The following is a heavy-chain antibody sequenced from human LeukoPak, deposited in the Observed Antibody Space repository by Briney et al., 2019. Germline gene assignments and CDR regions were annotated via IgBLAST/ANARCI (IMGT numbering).Heavy chain of an antibody. V-gene: IGHV1-69*13. D-gene: IGHD3-10*01. CDR1: GYTFINYG. J-gene: IGHJ5*02. Sequence: GASVKVSCKASGYTFINYGISWVRQAPGQGLEWMGGIIPIFGTANYAQKFQGRVTITADESTSTAYMELSSLRSEDTAVYYCARAVDVWFGESRSWFDPWGQGTLVTVSS. CDR2: IIPIFGTA. CDR3: ARAVDVWFGESRSWFDP.